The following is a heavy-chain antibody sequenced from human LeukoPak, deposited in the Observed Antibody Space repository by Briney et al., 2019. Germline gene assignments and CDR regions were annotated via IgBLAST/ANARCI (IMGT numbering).Heavy chain of an antibody. CDR1: GYTFTGYY. V-gene: IGHV1-2*02. D-gene: IGHD2-21*02. CDR3: ARDRGGVVVTANFDY. CDR2: INPNSGGT. Sequence: ASVKVSCKASGYTFTGYYMHWARQAPGQGLEWMGWINPNSGGTNYAQKFQGRVTMTRDTSISTAYVELSRLRSDDTAVYYCARDRGGVVVTANFDYWGQGTLVTVSP. J-gene: IGHJ4*02.